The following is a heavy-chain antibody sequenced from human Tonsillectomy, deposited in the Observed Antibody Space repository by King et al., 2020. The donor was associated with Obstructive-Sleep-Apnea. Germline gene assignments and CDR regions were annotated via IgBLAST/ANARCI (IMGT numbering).Heavy chain of an antibody. J-gene: IGHJ4*02. D-gene: IGHD6-19*01. CDR3: TREDGPVAVAGTWALDY. CDR1: GFTFGDYA. CDR2: IRSKAYGGTT. Sequence: VQLVESGGGLVQPGRSLRLSCTASGFTFGDYAMSWFRQAPGKGLEWGGFIRSKAYGGTTEYAASVKGRFTISRDDSKSIAYLQMNSLKTEDTAVYYCTREDGPVAVAGTWALDYWGQGTLVTVSS. V-gene: IGHV3-49*03.